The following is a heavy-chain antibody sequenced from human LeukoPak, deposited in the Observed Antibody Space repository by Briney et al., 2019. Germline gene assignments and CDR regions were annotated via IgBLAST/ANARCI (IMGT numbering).Heavy chain of an antibody. Sequence: PGGSLRLSCAASGFTFSSYAMSWVRQAPGKGLEWVSAISGSGGSTYYADSVKGRFTISRGNSKNTLYLQMNSLRAEDTAVYYCAKSTEPAAMNSASSFGYWGQGTLVTVSS. CDR2: ISGSGGST. J-gene: IGHJ4*02. D-gene: IGHD2-2*01. CDR3: AKSTEPAAMNSASSFGY. CDR1: GFTFSSYA. V-gene: IGHV3-23*01.